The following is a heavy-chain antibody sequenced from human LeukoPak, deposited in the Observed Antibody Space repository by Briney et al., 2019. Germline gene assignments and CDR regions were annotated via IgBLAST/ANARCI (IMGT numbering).Heavy chain of an antibody. Sequence: PSQTLSLTCTVSGDSISSSSYYWGWICQPPGKGLEWIGSIYYSGSTYYNPSLKSRVTISVDTSKNQFSLKLSSVTAADTAVYYCAEGETPYSGYDTPFDYWGQGTLVTVSS. D-gene: IGHD5-12*01. CDR1: GDSISSSSYY. J-gene: IGHJ4*02. CDR2: IYYSGST. V-gene: IGHV4-39*01. CDR3: AEGETPYSGYDTPFDY.